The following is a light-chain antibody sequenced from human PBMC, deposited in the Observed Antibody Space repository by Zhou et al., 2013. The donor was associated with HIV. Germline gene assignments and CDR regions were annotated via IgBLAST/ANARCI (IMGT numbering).Light chain of an antibody. J-gene: IGKJ4*01. V-gene: IGKV3-20*01. CDR2: GIS. Sequence: EIVLTQSPGTLSLSPGERATLSCRASQSVSYSYLAWYQQKPGQAPRLLIYGISSRATGIPDRFSGSGSGTEFTLTISSMQSEDFAVYYCQQYNNWPQAFGGGTKVEIK. CDR1: QSVSYSY. CDR3: QQYNNWPQA.